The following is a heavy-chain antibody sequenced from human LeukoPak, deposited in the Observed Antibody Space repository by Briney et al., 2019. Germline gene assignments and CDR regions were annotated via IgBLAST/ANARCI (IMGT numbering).Heavy chain of an antibody. V-gene: IGHV3-73*01. CDR1: GFTFSGSS. CDR3: TSDIVVVPAAMTSHVVDY. CDR2: IRSKPNSYAT. J-gene: IGHJ4*02. Sequence: GGSLRLSCAASGFTFSGSSMHWVRQASGKGLEWVGRIRSKPNSYATAYAASVKGRFTISRDDSKNTAYLQMNSLKTEDTAVYYCTSDIVVVPAAMTSHVVDYWGQGTLVTVSS. D-gene: IGHD2-2*01.